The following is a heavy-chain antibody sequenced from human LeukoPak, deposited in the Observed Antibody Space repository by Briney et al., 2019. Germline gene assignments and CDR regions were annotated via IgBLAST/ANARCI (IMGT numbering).Heavy chain of an antibody. V-gene: IGHV1-2*06. D-gene: IGHD3-22*01. J-gene: IGHJ3*02. CDR2: INPNSGGT. CDR1: GYTFTGYY. Sequence: ASVKVSCKASGYTFTGYYMHWARQAPGQGLEWMGRINPNSGGTNYAQKFQGRVTITRNTSISTAYMELSSLRSEDTAVYYCARASEDYYDSSGYLDPDAFDIWGQGTMVTVSS. CDR3: ARASEDYYDSSGYLDPDAFDI.